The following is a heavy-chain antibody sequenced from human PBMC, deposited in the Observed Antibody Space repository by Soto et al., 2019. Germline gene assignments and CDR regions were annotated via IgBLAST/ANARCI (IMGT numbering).Heavy chain of an antibody. CDR3: ARVLRFLEWLLYWFDP. V-gene: IGHV3-13*01. D-gene: IGHD3-3*01. Sequence: GGSLRLSCAASGFTFSSYDMHWVRQATGKGLEWVSAIGTAGDTYYPGSVKGRFTISRENAKNSLYLQMNSLRAGDTAVYYCARVLRFLEWLLYWFDPWGQGTLVTVSS. J-gene: IGHJ5*02. CDR2: IGTAGDT. CDR1: GFTFSSYD.